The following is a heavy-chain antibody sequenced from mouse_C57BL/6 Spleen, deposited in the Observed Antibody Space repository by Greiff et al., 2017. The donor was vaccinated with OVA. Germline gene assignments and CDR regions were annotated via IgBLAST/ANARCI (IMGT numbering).Heavy chain of an antibody. D-gene: IGHD2-2*01. CDR2: INPSNGGT. Sequence: LPPPVTSLFPPFSSVTLSCKASGYTFTSYWMHWVKQRPGQGLEWIGNINPSNGGTNYNEKFKSKATLTVDKSSSTAYMQLSSLTSEDSAVYYCARGLRSMDYWGQGTSVTVSS. V-gene: IGHV1-53*01. CDR3: ARGLRSMDY. CDR1: GYTFTSYW. J-gene: IGHJ4*01.